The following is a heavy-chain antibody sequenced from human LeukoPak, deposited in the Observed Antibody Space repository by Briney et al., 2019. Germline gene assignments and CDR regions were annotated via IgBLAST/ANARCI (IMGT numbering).Heavy chain of an antibody. CDR2: ISSSSSYI. D-gene: IGHD1-1*01. Sequence: GGSLRLSCAASGFTFSSYSMNWVRQAPGKGLEWVSSISSSSSYIYYADSVKGRFTISRDNAKNSLYLQMNSLRAEDTAVYYCARVARTGAFDIWGQGTMVTVSP. V-gene: IGHV3-21*01. J-gene: IGHJ3*02. CDR1: GFTFSSYS. CDR3: ARVARTGAFDI.